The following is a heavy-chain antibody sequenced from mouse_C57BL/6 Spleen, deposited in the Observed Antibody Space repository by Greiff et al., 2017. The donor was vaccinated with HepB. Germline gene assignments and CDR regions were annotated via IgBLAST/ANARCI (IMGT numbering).Heavy chain of an antibody. J-gene: IGHJ4*01. V-gene: IGHV1-69*01. Sequence: QVQLQQPGAELVMPGASVKLSCKASGYTFTSYWMHWVKQRPGQGLEWIGEIDPSDSYTNYNQKFKGKSTLTVDKSSSTAYMQLSSLTSEDSAVYYCARREITTDYAMDYWGQGTSVTVSS. CDR1: GYTFTSYW. CDR2: IDPSDSYT. CDR3: ARREITTDYAMDY. D-gene: IGHD1-1*01.